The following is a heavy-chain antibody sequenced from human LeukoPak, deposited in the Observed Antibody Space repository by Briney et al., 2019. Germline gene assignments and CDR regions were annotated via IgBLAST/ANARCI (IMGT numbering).Heavy chain of an antibody. CDR1: GGSISSGGYY. CDR3: AREGVYGMDV. V-gene: IGHV4-31*03. D-gene: IGHD3-10*01. J-gene: IGHJ6*04. CDR2: IYYSGST. Sequence: SETLSLTCTVSGGSISSGGYYWSWIRQHPGKGLEWIGYIYYSGSTYYNPSLKSRVTISVDTSKNQLSLKLSSVTAADTAVYYCAREGVYGMDVWGKGTTVTVSS.